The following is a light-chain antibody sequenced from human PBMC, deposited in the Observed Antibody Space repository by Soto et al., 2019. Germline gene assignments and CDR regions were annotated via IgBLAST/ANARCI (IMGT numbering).Light chain of an antibody. CDR1: SSDVGGYNY. V-gene: IGLV2-14*03. J-gene: IGLJ2*01. CDR2: DVS. CDR3: SSYTSSSTPLV. Sequence: QSALTQPASVSGSPGQSITISCTGTSSDVGGYNYVSWYQQHPGKAPKFLIYDVSNRPSGVSDRFSGSKSGNTASLTISGLQAEDEADYYCSSYTSSSTPLVFGGGTKVTVL.